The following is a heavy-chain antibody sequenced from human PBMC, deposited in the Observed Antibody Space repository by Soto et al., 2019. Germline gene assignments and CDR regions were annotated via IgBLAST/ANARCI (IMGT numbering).Heavy chain of an antibody. V-gene: IGHV4-31*03. CDR1: GGSISSGGYY. CDR3: ATGGSSWLFDY. D-gene: IGHD6-13*01. J-gene: IGHJ4*02. Sequence: SETLSLTCTVSGGSISSGGYYWTWIRQHPGKGLEWIGYIQHSDSTHYNTSLRSRITISVDTSKNQFSLKLSSVTAADTAVYYCATGGSSWLFDYWGQGTQVTVSS. CDR2: IQHSDST.